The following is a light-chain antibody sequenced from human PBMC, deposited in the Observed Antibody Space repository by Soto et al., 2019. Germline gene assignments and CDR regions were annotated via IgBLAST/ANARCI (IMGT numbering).Light chain of an antibody. Sequence: QSALSQPASMSGSPGQSITISCTGTSSDVGGYNYVSWYRQYPGKAPKLIIYDVNNRPSEVSNRFSGSKSGNTASLTISGLQAEDDADYYCSSHSGSSTLVVFGGGTKLTVL. V-gene: IGLV2-14*03. CDR3: SSHSGSSTLVV. CDR2: DVN. J-gene: IGLJ2*01. CDR1: SSDVGGYNY.